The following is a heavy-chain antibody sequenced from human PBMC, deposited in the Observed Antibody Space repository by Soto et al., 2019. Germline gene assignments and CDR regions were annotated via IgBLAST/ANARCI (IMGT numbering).Heavy chain of an antibody. V-gene: IGHV4-30-4*01. Sequence: SETLSLTCTVYGDSISSGNKYWSWIRQPPGKGLEWIGYIFSSGTTYYNPSLKSRLTMSLDASQNQFSLKLNSLTDADTAVYFCARVPSPFDYYYAMDVWGQGTTVTVSS. D-gene: IGHD3-16*01. CDR3: ARVPSPFDYYYAMDV. CDR2: IFSSGTT. J-gene: IGHJ6*02. CDR1: GDSISSGNKY.